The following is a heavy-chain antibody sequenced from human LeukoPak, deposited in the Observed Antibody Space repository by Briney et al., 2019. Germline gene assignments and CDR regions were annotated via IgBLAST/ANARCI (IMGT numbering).Heavy chain of an antibody. CDR1: GFTFSSYA. V-gene: IGHV3-23*01. CDR3: AKEGDSAMVKFLDQINHFDY. Sequence: PGGSLRLSCAVSGFTFSSYALSWVRQAPGKGLEGVSGISDSGGSTYYADSVRGRFTISSDNSKNTLYLQMNSLRAEDTAVYYCAKEGDSAMVKFLDQINHFDYWGQGTLVTVSS. J-gene: IGHJ4*02. D-gene: IGHD5-18*01. CDR2: ISDSGGST.